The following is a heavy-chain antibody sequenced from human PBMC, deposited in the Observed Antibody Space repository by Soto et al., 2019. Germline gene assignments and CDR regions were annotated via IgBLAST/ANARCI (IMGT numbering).Heavy chain of an antibody. J-gene: IGHJ6*02. D-gene: IGHD2-15*01. V-gene: IGHV3-48*02. CDR1: GFTFSSYS. Sequence: PGGSLRLSCAASGFTFSSYSMNWVRQAPGKGLEWVSYISSSSSTIYYADSVKGRFTISRDNAKNSLYLQMNSLRDEDTAVYYCAREGGYYYYYYGMDVWGQGTTVTVSS. CDR3: AREGGYYYYYYGMDV. CDR2: ISSSSSTI.